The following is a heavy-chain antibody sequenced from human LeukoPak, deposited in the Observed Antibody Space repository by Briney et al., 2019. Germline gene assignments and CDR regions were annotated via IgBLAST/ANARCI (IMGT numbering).Heavy chain of an antibody. Sequence: EASVKVSCKASGGTFSRNTVTWVRQALGQGLEWMGGIIPMFGTPNYAQNFRGRVTVTTDESTSTASMELTSLRSEDTAVYYCARVSVDSGYYYLDLWGQGTLVTVSS. J-gene: IGHJ4*02. CDR3: ARVSVDSGYYYLDL. V-gene: IGHV1-69*05. CDR1: GGTFSRNT. CDR2: IIPMFGTP. D-gene: IGHD3-22*01.